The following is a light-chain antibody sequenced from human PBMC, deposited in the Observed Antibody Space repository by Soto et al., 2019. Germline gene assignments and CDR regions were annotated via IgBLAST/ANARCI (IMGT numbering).Light chain of an antibody. CDR3: MQGVQLPVT. J-gene: IGKJ5*01. CDR2: KVS. V-gene: IGKV2-30*01. Sequence: DVVMTQSPLSLPVTLGQPASISCRSSQSLVYSDGSTYLSWFQQRPGQSPRRLIYKVSNRDSGVPDRFSGSGSGTDFTLKISRVEAEYVGLYYCMQGVQLPVTFGQGTRLEIK. CDR1: QSLVYSDGSTY.